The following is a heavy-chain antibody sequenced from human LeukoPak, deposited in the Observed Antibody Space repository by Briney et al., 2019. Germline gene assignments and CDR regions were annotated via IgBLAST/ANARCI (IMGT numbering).Heavy chain of an antibody. CDR2: IYSGGST. CDR3: ASQSVAGYFDY. D-gene: IGHD6-19*01. J-gene: IGHJ4*02. CDR1: GFTVSSNY. Sequence: GGSLRLSCAASGFTVSSNYMSWVRQAPGKGLEWVSVIYSGGSTYYADSVKGRSTISRDNSKNTLYLQMNSLRAEDTAVYYCASQSVAGYFDYWGQGTLVTVSS. V-gene: IGHV3-53*01.